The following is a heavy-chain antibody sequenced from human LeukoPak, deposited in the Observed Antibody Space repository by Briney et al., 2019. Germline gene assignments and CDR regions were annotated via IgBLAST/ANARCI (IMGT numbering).Heavy chain of an antibody. V-gene: IGHV3-30*01. D-gene: IGHD1-26*01. J-gene: IGHJ4*02. CDR2: ISYDGSNK. Sequence: GGSLRLSCAASGFTFSSYAMHWVRQAPGKGLEWVAVISYDGSNKYYADSVKGRFTISRDNSKNTLYLQMNSLRAEDTAVYYCARDPSGSYPFDYWGQGTLVTVSS. CDR3: ARDPSGSYPFDY. CDR1: GFTFSSYA.